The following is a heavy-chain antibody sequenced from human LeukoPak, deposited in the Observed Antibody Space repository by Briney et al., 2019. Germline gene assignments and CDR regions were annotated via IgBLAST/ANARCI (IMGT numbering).Heavy chain of an antibody. V-gene: IGHV6-1*01. CDR2: TYYRSQWYN. Sequence: SQTLSLTCVISGDSVSSNNVAWNWIRQSSSRGLEWLGRTYYRSQWYNEYAASVRSRITIKPDTAKNQFFLQLNSVTPEDTAVYYCARSAGGTVDYWGQGTLVTVSS. D-gene: IGHD6-13*01. J-gene: IGHJ4*02. CDR1: GDSVSSNNVA. CDR3: ARSAGGTVDY.